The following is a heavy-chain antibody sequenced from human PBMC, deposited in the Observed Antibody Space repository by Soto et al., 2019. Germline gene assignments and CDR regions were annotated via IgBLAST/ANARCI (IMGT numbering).Heavy chain of an antibody. V-gene: IGHV3-30-3*01. J-gene: IGHJ6*02. Sequence: GGSLRLSCAASGFTFSSYAMHWVRQAPGKGLEWVAVISYDGSNKYYADSVKGRFTISRDNSKNTLYLQMNSLRAEDTAVYYCASSMVSGYYYGMDVWGQGTTVTVSS. CDR3: ASSMVSGYYYGMDV. CDR1: GFTFSSYA. D-gene: IGHD2-8*01. CDR2: ISYDGSNK.